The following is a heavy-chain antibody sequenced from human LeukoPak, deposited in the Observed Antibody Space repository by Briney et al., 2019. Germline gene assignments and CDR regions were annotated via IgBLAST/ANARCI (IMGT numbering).Heavy chain of an antibody. J-gene: IGHJ6*04. CDR3: AELGITMIGGV. D-gene: IGHD3-10*02. CDR1: GFTFNTYN. Sequence: GGSLRLSCAASGFTFNTYNMNWVRQAPGQGLEWVSSITSSSSYIYYADSVKGRFTISRDNAKNSLYLQMNSLRAEDTAVYYCAELGITMIGGVWGKGTTVTISS. CDR2: ITSSSSYI. V-gene: IGHV3-21*01.